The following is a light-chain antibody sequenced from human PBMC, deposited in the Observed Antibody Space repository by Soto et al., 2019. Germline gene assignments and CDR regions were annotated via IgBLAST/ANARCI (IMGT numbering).Light chain of an antibody. J-gene: IGLJ3*02. V-gene: IGLV2-11*01. Sequence: QSVLTQPASVSGSAGQSITISCSGTMRDVGAYNLVSWYQQHPGTAPKLIIYDVTLRPSGVPDRFSGSKSGNTASLTISGLQAEDEADYYCCSYAGSFTWVFGGGTQLTVL. CDR2: DVT. CDR1: MRDVGAYNL. CDR3: CSYAGSFTWV.